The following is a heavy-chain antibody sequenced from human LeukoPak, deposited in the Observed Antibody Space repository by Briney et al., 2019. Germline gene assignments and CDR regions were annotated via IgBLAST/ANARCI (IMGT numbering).Heavy chain of an antibody. CDR2: INPNSGGT. V-gene: IGHV1-2*02. CDR3: ARAGMSSSSSSFFGY. CDR1: GYTFTGYY. Sequence: ASVKVSCKASGYTFTGYYMHWVRQAPGQGLEWMGWINPNSGGTNYAQKFQGRVTMTRDTSISTAYMELSRLRSDDTAVYYCARAGMSSSSSSFFGYWGQGTLVTVSS. J-gene: IGHJ4*02. D-gene: IGHD6-6*01.